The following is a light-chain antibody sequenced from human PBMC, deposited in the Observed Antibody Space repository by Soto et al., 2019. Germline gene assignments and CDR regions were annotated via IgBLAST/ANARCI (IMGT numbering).Light chain of an antibody. CDR3: QQYDSSQYT. CDR2: GAS. Sequence: EIVLTQSPGTLSLSPREIATLSCTASQSVGSGYLSWYQQKPGQAPRLLIYGASNRPTGIPDRFSGSGSGTDFTITTSRLEPQDFAVYYCQQYDSSQYTLGQGTKLQIK. V-gene: IGKV3-20*01. CDR1: QSVGSGY. J-gene: IGKJ2*01.